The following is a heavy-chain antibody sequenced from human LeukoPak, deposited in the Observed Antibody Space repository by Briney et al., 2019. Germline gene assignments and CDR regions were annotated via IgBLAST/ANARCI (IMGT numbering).Heavy chain of an antibody. CDR1: GYTFTSYA. J-gene: IGHJ4*02. CDR2: INACNGNT. V-gene: IGHV1-3*01. Sequence: SVTLSCAASGYTFTSYAMHWVRQAPGPRLEWVGWINACNGNTKYSQTLQGRVTITRDTSASTAYMALSSVRSQDTAVHYCARYGSRLSYFDYWGQGTLVTVSS. D-gene: IGHD6-19*01. CDR3: ARYGSRLSYFDY.